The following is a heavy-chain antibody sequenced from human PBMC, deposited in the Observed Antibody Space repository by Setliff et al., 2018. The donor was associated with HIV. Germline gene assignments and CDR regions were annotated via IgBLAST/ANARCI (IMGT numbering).Heavy chain of an antibody. CDR1: GGSLSSYY. CDR2: IYYSGST. Sequence: SETLSLTCAVYGGSLSSYYWGWIRQPPGKGLEWIGSIYYSGSTYYNPSLKSRVTISVDTSKNQFSLKLSSVTAADTAVYYCARHSPSDYWGQGTLVTVSS. CDR3: ARHSPSDY. V-gene: IGHV4-39*01. J-gene: IGHJ4*02.